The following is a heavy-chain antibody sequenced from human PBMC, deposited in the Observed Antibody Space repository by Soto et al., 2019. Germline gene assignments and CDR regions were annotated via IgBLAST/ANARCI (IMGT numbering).Heavy chain of an antibody. CDR1: GFNFDDYD. CDR2: ISSSSSSI. J-gene: IGHJ6*02. CDR3: ASLATVYIAEYYYGMDV. D-gene: IGHD6-13*01. Sequence: GGPLRPSCAASGFNFDDYDMHWVRQAPGKGLEWVSYISSSSSSIYYADSVKGRFTISRDNAKNSLYLQMNSLRDEDTAVYYCASLATVYIAEYYYGMDVWGQGTTVTVSS. V-gene: IGHV3-48*02.